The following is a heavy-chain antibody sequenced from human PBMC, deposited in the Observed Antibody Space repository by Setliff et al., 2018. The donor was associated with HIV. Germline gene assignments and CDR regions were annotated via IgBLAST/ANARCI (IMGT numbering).Heavy chain of an antibody. J-gene: IGHJ4*02. CDR2: ISSGSRFI. CDR3: ARVGWSDGASHIVY. CDR1: GFAFSSHN. D-gene: IGHD6-19*01. V-gene: IGHV3-48*01. Sequence: PGGSLRLSCSASGFAFSSHNMNWVRQAPGKGPEWVAHISSGSRFIYYADSVKGRFTISKDNAKNSLYLQMNRLRAEDTAVYYCARVGWSDGASHIVYWGQGALVTVSS.